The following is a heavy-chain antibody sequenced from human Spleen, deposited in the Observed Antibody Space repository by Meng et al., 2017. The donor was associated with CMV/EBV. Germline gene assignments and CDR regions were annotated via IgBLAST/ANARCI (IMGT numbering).Heavy chain of an antibody. Sequence: GGSLRLCCTASGFTFRDYALSWVRQAPGKGLEWVTLIRSKAYGGTTEYAASVKGRFTISRDDSKGIAYLQMNSLKTEDTAVYYCTRGDDILTGYPEYGMDVWGHGTTVTVSS. V-gene: IGHV3-49*04. CDR3: TRGDDILTGYPEYGMDV. J-gene: IGHJ6*02. CDR1: GFTFRDYA. CDR2: IRSKAYGGTT. D-gene: IGHD3-9*01.